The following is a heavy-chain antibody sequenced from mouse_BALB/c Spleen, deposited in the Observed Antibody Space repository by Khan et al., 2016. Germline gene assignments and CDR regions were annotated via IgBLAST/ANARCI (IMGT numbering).Heavy chain of an antibody. J-gene: IGHJ2*01. CDR2: IAPGSGST. V-gene: IGHV1S41*01. CDR1: GYTFTSYW. Sequence: DLVKPGASVKLSCKASGYTFTSYWINWIKQRPGQGLEWIGRIAPGSGSTYYNEMFKGKATLTVDTSSSTAYIQLSSLSSEDSAVYFCARSTAYYGSYFYDWCHGTTLAVSS. D-gene: IGHD2-10*01. CDR3: ARSTAYYGSYFYD.